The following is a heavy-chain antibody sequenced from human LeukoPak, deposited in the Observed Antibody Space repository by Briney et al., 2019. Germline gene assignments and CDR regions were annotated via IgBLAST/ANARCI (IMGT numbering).Heavy chain of an antibody. J-gene: IGHJ5*02. Sequence: SETLSLTCAVYGGSFSGYYWSWIRQPPGKGLEWIGEINHSGSTNYKPSLKSRVTISVDTSKNQFSLKLSSVTAADTAVYYCARVLFRYCSSTSCYRLASNWFDPWGQGTLVTVSS. CDR1: GGSFSGYY. D-gene: IGHD2-2*02. V-gene: IGHV4-34*01. CDR3: ARVLFRYCSSTSCYRLASNWFDP. CDR2: INHSGST.